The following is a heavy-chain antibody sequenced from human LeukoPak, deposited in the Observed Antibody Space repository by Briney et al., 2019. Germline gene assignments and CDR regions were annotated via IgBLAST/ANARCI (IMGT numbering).Heavy chain of an antibody. D-gene: IGHD3-16*02. CDR3: AKDIRGELSPIDAFDI. CDR1: GFTFDDYA. V-gene: IGHV3-9*01. Sequence: GGSLRLSCAASGFTFDDYAMHWVRQAPGKGLEWVSGISWNSGSIGYADSVKGRFTISRDNAKNSLYLQMNRLRAEDTALYYCAKDIRGELSPIDAFDIWGQGTMVTVSS. CDR2: ISWNSGSI. J-gene: IGHJ3*02.